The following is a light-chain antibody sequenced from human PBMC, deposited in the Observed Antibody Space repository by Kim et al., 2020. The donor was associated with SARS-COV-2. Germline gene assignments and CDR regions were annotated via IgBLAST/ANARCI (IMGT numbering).Light chain of an antibody. Sequence: VSPGERAAICCRARGRVGGRLAWYQHKPGRAPRLRICDAPTRATGIPSRFSGGGSDTEFTLTISSLQSEDFALYFCQHYNQWPPYTFGQGTKLEI. CDR2: DAP. V-gene: IGKV3-15*01. CDR3: QHYNQWPPYT. CDR1: GRVGGR. J-gene: IGKJ2*01.